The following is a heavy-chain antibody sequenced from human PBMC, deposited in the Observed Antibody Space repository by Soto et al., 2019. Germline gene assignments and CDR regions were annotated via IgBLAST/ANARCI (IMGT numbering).Heavy chain of an antibody. Sequence: GGSLRLSCAASGFTFSSYAMSWIRQAPGKGLEWVSAISGSGGSTYYADSVKGRFTISRDNSKNTLYLQMNSLRAEDTAVYYCAKDSEYSSSSHFDYWGQGTLVTVSS. CDR1: GFTFSSYA. J-gene: IGHJ4*02. CDR2: ISGSGGST. CDR3: AKDSEYSSSSHFDY. D-gene: IGHD6-6*01. V-gene: IGHV3-23*01.